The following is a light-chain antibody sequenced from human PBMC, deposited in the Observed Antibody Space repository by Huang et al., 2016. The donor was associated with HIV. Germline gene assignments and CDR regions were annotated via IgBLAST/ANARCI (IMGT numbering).Light chain of an antibody. CDR3: QQLNSYPPA. Sequence: IQLTQSPSSLAASVGDRVTITCRASQDISSFLAWYQQEPGKAPKLLIYDASTLQIGVTSRFSGSGSGTDFTLTISSLQPEDFATYYCQQLNSYPPAFGQGTRLEIK. CDR2: DAS. J-gene: IGKJ5*01. V-gene: IGKV1-9*01. CDR1: QDISSF.